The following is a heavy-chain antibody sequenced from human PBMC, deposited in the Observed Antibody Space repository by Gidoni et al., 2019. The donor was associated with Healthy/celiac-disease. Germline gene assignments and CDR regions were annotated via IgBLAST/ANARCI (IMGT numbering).Heavy chain of an antibody. CDR2: IWYDGSNK. D-gene: IGHD2-15*01. J-gene: IGHJ4*02. Sequence: QVQLVESGGGVVQPGRSLRLSCAASGFPFSSYGMPWVRQAPGKGLEWVAFIWYDGSNKYYADSVKGRFTISRDNSKNTLYLQMNSLRAEDTAVYYCARTHCSGGSCYFDYWGQGTLVTVSS. CDR1: GFPFSSYG. V-gene: IGHV3-33*01. CDR3: ARTHCSGGSCYFDY.